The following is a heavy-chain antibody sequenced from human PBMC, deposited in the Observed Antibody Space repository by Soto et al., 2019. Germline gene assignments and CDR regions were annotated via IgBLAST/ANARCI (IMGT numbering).Heavy chain of an antibody. Sequence: ASVKVSCKASGYTFTSYAMHWVRQAPGQRLEWMGWINAGNGNTKYSQKFQGRVTITRDTSASTAYMELSSLRSEDTAVYYCARSVSPVVVVDDNWFDPWGQGTLVTVSS. J-gene: IGHJ5*02. D-gene: IGHD2-15*01. CDR3: ARSVSPVVVVDDNWFDP. V-gene: IGHV1-3*01. CDR1: GYTFTSYA. CDR2: INAGNGNT.